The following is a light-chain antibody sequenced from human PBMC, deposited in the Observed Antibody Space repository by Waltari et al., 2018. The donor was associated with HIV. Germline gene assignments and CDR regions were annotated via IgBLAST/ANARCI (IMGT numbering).Light chain of an antibody. CDR2: NNN. CDR3: AAWDDRLSVV. Sequence: QSVLTQPPSASGTPGQRFTIPCSGRSPRIDINPVNWYQQRPGTAPKLLIYNNNQRPSGVPDRFSGSKSGTSASLAISGLQSEDEADYFCAAWDDRLSVVFGGGTKLTVL. V-gene: IGLV1-44*01. J-gene: IGLJ3*02. CDR1: SPRIDINP.